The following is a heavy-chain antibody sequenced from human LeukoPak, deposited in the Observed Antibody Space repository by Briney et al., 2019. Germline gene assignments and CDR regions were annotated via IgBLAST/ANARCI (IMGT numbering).Heavy chain of an antibody. V-gene: IGHV4-59*08. J-gene: IGHJ4*02. CDR1: GGSISSYN. D-gene: IGHD5-18*01. CDR2: IYYSGST. Sequence: SETLSLTCTVSGGSISSYNWSWIRQPPGKGLEWIGYIYYSGSTNYNPSLKSRVTISVDTSKNQFSLKLSSVTAADTAVYYCARQYTDHSFDYWGEGTLDSVSS. CDR3: ARQYTDHSFDY.